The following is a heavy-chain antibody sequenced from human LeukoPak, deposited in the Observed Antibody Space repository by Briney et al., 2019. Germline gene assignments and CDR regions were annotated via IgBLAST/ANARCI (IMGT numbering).Heavy chain of an antibody. D-gene: IGHD5-18*01. CDR1: GFTVSSNY. CDR2: IYSGGST. J-gene: IGHJ4*02. Sequence: GGSLRLSCAASGFTVSSNYMSWVRQAPGKGLEWLSVIYSGGSTYYADSVKGRFTISRDNSKNTLYLQMNSLRAEDTAVYYCTTKRGYSYGYADWGQGTWSPSPQ. CDR3: TTKRGYSYGYAD. V-gene: IGHV3-66*01.